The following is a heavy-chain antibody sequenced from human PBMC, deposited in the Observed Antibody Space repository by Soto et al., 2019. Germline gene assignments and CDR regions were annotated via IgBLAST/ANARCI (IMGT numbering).Heavy chain of an antibody. CDR3: ARDYVPRTYYYWFDP. Sequence: ASAKVSCMASGGTFTSYAISWVRQAPAEGLEWMGRIMPNIGNTNYAQKLQARGTMTTDTSTSTAFMELRSLRSDDTAVYYCARDYVPRTYYYWFDPWGQGTLVTVSS. CDR1: GGTFTSYA. V-gene: IGHV1-18*01. J-gene: IGHJ5*02. D-gene: IGHD1-26*01. CDR2: IMPNIGNT.